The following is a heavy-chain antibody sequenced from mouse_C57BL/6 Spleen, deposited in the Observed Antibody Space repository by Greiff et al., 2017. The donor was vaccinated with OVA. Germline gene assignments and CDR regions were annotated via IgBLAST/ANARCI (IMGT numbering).Heavy chain of an antibody. CDR3: ACPNYCYSVFDY. V-gene: IGHV1-69*01. J-gene: IGHJ2*01. Sequence: QVQLQQPGAELVMPGASVKLSCKASGYTFPSYWLHWVKQRPGQGLEWIGEIDPSDSYTNYNQKFKGKSTLTVDKSSSTAYMQLSSLSSEYSAVSSCACPNYCYSVFDYWGQGTTLTVSS. D-gene: IGHD2-12*01. CDR2: IDPSDSYT. CDR1: GYTFPSYW.